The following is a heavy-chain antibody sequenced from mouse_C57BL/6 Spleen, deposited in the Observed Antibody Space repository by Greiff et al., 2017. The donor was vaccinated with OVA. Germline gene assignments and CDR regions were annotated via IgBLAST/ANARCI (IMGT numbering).Heavy chain of an antibody. V-gene: IGHV5-16*01. J-gene: IGHJ4*01. D-gene: IGHD1-1*02. CDR1: GFTFSDYY. CDR2: INYDGSST. Sequence: EVQLVESEGGLVQPGSSMKLSCTASGFTFSDYYMAWVRQVPEKGLEWVANINYDGSSTYYLDSLKSRFIISRDNAKNILYLQMSSLKSEDTATYYCARDHYRYAMDYWGQGTSVTVSS. CDR3: ARDHYRYAMDY.